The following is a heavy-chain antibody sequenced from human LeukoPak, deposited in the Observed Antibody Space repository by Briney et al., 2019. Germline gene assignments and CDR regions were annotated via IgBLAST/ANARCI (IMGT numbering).Heavy chain of an antibody. V-gene: IGHV1-2*02. CDR3: ARKRIAAPIDY. D-gene: IGHD6-6*01. CDR2: INPNSGGT. Sequence: ASVKVSCKASGYTFTGYYMHWVRQAPGQGLEWMGWINPNSGGTNYAQKFQGRVTMTRDTSISTAYMELSSLRPDDTAVYYCARKRIAAPIDYWGQGTLVTVSS. J-gene: IGHJ4*02. CDR1: GYTFTGYY.